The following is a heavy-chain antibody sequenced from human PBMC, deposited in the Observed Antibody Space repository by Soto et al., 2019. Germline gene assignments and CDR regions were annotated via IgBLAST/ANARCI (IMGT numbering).Heavy chain of an antibody. D-gene: IGHD3-9*01. V-gene: IGHV3-33*01. CDR3: ARDEEYFDWLLFRPGGYGMDV. CDR1: GFTFSSYG. J-gene: IGHJ6*02. CDR2: IWYDGSNK. Sequence: PGGSLRLSCAASGFTFSSYGMHWVRQAPGKGLEWVAVIWYDGSNKYYADSVKGRFTISRDNSKNTLYLQMNSLRAEDTAVYYCARDEEYFDWLLFRPGGYGMDVWGQGTTVTVSS.